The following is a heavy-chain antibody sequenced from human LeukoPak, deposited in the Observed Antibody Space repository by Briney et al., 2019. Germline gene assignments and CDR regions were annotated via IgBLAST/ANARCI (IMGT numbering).Heavy chain of an antibody. CDR2: IDASGDAT. D-gene: IGHD6-13*01. J-gene: IGHJ5*02. Sequence: GGSLRLSCAASGLTFSSYAMSWVRQAPGKGLEWVSSIDASGDATYYADSVKGRFTISRDNSKNTFYLQMNSLRAEDTAVYYCAKGSGSGWYGWFAPWGQGTLVTVSS. V-gene: IGHV3-23*01. CDR1: GLTFSSYA. CDR3: AKGSGSGWYGWFAP.